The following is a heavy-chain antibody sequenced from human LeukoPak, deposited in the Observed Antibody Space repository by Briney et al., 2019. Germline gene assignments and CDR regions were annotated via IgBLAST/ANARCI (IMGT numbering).Heavy chain of an antibody. Sequence: RGGSLRLSCTASGFDFSNFDFHWVRQLRGKGLEWVSHIDTAGGTYYPGSVKGRFTISRANAKKSLYLQMHNLRVGDTALYFCARGSPWSYYYMDVWGVGTAVSVS. D-gene: IGHD3-3*01. CDR3: ARGSPWSYYYMDV. CDR2: IDTAGGT. J-gene: IGHJ6*03. V-gene: IGHV3-13*01. CDR1: GFDFSNFD.